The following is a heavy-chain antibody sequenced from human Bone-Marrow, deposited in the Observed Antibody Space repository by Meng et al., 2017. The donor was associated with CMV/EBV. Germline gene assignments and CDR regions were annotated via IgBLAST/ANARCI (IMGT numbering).Heavy chain of an antibody. V-gene: IGHV3-20*04. Sequence: GESLKISCVASGFRFDDYGMTWVRQAPGKGLEWVSGINWNGGSTGYADSVRGRFIISRDNVRKSLFLQMTSLRAGDTAVYYCAKPQWLPMSQKYYHYFGMDVWGQGTTVTVSS. D-gene: IGHD5-12*01. CDR2: INWNGGST. J-gene: IGHJ6*02. CDR1: GFRFDDYG. CDR3: AKPQWLPMSQKYYHYFGMDV.